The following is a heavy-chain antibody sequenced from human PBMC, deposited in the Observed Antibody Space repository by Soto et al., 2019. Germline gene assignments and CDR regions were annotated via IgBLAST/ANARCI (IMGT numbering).Heavy chain of an antibody. V-gene: IGHV3-21*01. J-gene: IGHJ5*02. CDR3: ASEYSSSSGWFDP. CDR2: ISSSSSYI. D-gene: IGHD6-6*01. CDR1: GFTFSSYS. Sequence: GGSLRLSCAASGFTFSSYSMNWVRQAPGKGLEWVSSISSSSSYIYYADSVKGRFTISRDNAKNSLYLQMNSLRAEDTAVYYCASEYSSSSGWFDPWGQGTLVTV.